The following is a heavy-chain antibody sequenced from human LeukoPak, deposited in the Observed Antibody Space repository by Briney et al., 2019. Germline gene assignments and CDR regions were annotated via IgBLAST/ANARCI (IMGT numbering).Heavy chain of an antibody. V-gene: IGHV4-30-4*01. CDR3: ARVPYYDSSGHFDY. CDR2: IYYSGST. CDR1: GGSFSGYY. J-gene: IGHJ4*02. D-gene: IGHD3-22*01. Sequence: PSETLSLTCAVYGGSFSGYYWSWIRQPPGKGLEWIGYIYYSGSTYYNPSLKSRVTISVDTSKNQFSLKLSSVTAADTAVYYCARVPYYDSSGHFDYWGQGTLVTVSS.